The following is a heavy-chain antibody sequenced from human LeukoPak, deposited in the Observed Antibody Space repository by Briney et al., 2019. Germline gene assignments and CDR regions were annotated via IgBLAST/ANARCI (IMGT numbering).Heavy chain of an antibody. V-gene: IGHV3-23*01. CDR1: GFTFGNYA. J-gene: IGHJ4*02. CDR2: ISGTGSST. Sequence: GGSLRLSCEASGFTFGNYAMNWVRQAPGKGLEWVSTISGTGSSTYYADSAKGRFTISRDNSKNTLYLQMNSLRAEDTAVYYCATRAAVAGFYDYWGQGTLVTVSS. CDR3: ATRAAVAGFYDY. D-gene: IGHD6-19*01.